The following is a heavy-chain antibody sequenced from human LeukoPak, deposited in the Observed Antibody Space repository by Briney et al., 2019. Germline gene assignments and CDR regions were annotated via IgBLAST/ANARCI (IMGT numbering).Heavy chain of an antibody. V-gene: IGHV4-4*02. CDR3: ARSLGEAAGNWFDP. D-gene: IGHD6-13*01. J-gene: IGHJ5*02. CDR1: GGSISSSNW. Sequence: SGTLSLTCAVSGGSISSSNWWSWVRQPPGKGLEWIGEINHSGSTNYNPSLKSRVTISIDKSKNQFSPTLSSVTTADTAVYYCARSLGEAAGNWFDPWGQGTLVTVYS. CDR2: INHSGST.